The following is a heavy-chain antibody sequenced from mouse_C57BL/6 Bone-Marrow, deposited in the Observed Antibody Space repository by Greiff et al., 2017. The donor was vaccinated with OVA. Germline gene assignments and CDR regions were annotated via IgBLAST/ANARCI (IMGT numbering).Heavy chain of an antibody. Sequence: VMLVESGAELVRPGTSVKVSCKASGYAFTNYLIEWVKQRPGQGLEWIGVINPGSGGTNYNEKFKGKATLTADKSSSTAYMQLSSLTSEDSAVYFCARKLNYSNLAWFADWGQGTLVTVSA. CDR2: INPGSGGT. D-gene: IGHD2-5*01. CDR3: ARKLNYSNLAWFAD. J-gene: IGHJ3*01. V-gene: IGHV1-54*01. CDR1: GYAFTNYL.